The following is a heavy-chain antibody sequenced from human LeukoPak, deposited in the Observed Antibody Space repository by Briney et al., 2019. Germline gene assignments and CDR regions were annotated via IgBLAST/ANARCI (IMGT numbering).Heavy chain of an antibody. CDR3: ARTNGRGFDY. J-gene: IGHJ4*02. Sequence: SGHTLVNPTQTLTLTCTFSGFSLSTSGMCVSWVRQPPGKALEWLALIDWDDDKYYSTSLKTRPTHSKDTSKNQVVLTMTNMDPVDTATYYCARTNGRGFDYWGQGTLVTVSS. V-gene: IGHV2-70*20. CDR1: GFSLSTSGMC. D-gene: IGHD1-14*01. CDR2: IDWDDDK.